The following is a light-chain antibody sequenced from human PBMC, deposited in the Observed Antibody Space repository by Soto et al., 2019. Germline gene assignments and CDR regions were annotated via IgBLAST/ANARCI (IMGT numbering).Light chain of an antibody. Sequence: QSVLTQPPLVSGAPGQRVTISCTWSSSNIGAGYDVHWYQQLPGTAPKLLIYGNSNRPSGVPDRFSGSKSGTSASLAITGLQAEDEADYYCQSYDSSLSGSVVFGGGTKLTVL. CDR1: SSNIGAGYD. CDR2: GNS. J-gene: IGLJ2*01. V-gene: IGLV1-40*01. CDR3: QSYDSSLSGSVV.